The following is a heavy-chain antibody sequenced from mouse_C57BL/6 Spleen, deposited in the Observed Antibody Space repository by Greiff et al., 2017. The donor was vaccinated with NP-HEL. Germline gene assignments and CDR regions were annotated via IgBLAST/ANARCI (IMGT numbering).Heavy chain of an antibody. CDR2: INPNNGGT. D-gene: IGHD2-10*02. J-gene: IGHJ1*03. CDR3: ARGGYGNYEGYWYFDV. Sequence: EVQLQESGPELVKPGASVKMSCKASGYTFTDYNMHWVKQSHGKSLEWIGYINPNNGGTRYNQKFKGKATLTVNKSSSPAYMELRSLTSEDSAVYYCARGGYGNYEGYWYFDVWGTGTTVTVSS. V-gene: IGHV1-22*01. CDR1: GYTFTDYN.